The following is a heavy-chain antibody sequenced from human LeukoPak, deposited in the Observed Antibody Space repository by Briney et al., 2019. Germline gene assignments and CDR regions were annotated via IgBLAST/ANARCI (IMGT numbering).Heavy chain of an antibody. D-gene: IGHD6-13*01. CDR1: GFTFSAYW. CDR2: IDRSGGTI. Sequence: GGSLRLSCAASGFTFSAYWMHWFRQAPGKGLEWVSYIDRSGGTIYYADSVKGRFTISRDNAKNSLYLQMNSLRAEDTAIYYCAREDDGSSSYSDSFLHWGQGTLVTVSS. CDR3: AREDDGSSSYSDSFLH. J-gene: IGHJ1*01. V-gene: IGHV3-48*03.